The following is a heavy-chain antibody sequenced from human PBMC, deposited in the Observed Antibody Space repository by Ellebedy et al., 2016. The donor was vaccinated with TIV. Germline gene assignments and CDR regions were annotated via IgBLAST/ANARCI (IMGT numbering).Heavy chain of an antibody. V-gene: IGHV4-61*08. CDR3: ARVAPQQLVHYYGMDV. D-gene: IGHD6-13*01. CDR2: IYYSGST. J-gene: IGHJ6*02. CDR1: GGSISSGDYY. Sequence: SETLSLXXTVSGGSISSGDYYWSWIRQPPGKGLEWIGYIYYSGSTNYNPSLKSRVTISVDTSKNQFSLKLSSVTAADTAVYYCARVAPQQLVHYYGMDVWGQGTTVTVSS.